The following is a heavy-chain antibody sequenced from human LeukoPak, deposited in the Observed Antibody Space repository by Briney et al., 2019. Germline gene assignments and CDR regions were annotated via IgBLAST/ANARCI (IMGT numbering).Heavy chain of an antibody. CDR1: GGSMSSYY. V-gene: IGHV4-59*01. Sequence: SEALSLTCTISGGSMSSYYWSWIRQPPGKGLEWIGYIYYSGSTYYNPSLKSRVTISADTSRNQFSLRLSSATAADTAVYYCARRISVAGVFDSWGQGTLVTVSS. D-gene: IGHD6-19*01. J-gene: IGHJ4*02. CDR2: IYYSGST. CDR3: ARRISVAGVFDS.